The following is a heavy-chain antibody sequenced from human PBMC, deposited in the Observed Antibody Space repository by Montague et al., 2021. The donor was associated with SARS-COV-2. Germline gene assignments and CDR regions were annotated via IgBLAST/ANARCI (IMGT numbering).Heavy chain of an antibody. J-gene: IGHJ4*02. V-gene: IGHV3-48*03. CDR1: GFSFSSYE. CDR3: ARVFATVGAMDRNDY. CDR2: ISSSGSTI. D-gene: IGHD1-26*01. Sequence: SLRLSCAASGFSFSSYEMNLLRQAPGKGLEWVSYISSSGSTIYYADSVKGRFTISRDNAKNSLYLQMNSLRAEDTAVYYCARVFATVGAMDRNDYWGQGTLVTVSS.